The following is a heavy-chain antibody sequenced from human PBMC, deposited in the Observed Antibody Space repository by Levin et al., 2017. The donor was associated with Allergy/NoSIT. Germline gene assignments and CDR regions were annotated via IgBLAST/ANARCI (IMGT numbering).Heavy chain of an antibody. J-gene: IGHJ2*01. V-gene: IGHV3-23*01. D-gene: IGHD6-25*01. CDR3: AKRDVAAAGVGYYFDL. Sequence: GGSLRLSCAASGFTFSSSAMSWVRQAPGKGLEWVSAISGSGGTTYNADSVKGRFTISRDNSRNTLYLQMDSLRADDTAIYYCAKRDVAAAGVGYYFDLWGRGTLVTVSS. CDR1: GFTFSSSA. CDR2: ISGSGGTT.